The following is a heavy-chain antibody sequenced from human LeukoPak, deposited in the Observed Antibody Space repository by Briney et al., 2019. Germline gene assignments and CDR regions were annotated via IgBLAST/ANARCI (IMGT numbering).Heavy chain of an antibody. Sequence: ASVKVSCKASGYTFTGYYMHWVRQAPGQGLEWMGWINPNSGGTNYAQKFQGRVTMTRDKSIRTAYMELSRLTSDDTAVYYCARGYQTIDYWGQGTLVTVSS. CDR2: INPNSGGT. J-gene: IGHJ4*02. CDR3: ARGYQTIDY. D-gene: IGHD2-2*01. V-gene: IGHV1-2*02. CDR1: GYTFTGYY.